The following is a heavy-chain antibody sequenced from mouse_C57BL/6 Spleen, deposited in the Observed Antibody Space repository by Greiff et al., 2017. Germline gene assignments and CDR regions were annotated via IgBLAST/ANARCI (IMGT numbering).Heavy chain of an antibody. V-gene: IGHV6-3*01. CDR3: TGGIYYGNYDYFDY. J-gene: IGHJ2*01. Sequence: EVQGVESGGGLVQPGGSMKLSCVASGFTFSNYWMNWVRQSPEKGLEWVAQIRLKSDNYATHYAESVKGRFTISRDDSKSSVYLQMNNLRAEDTGIYYCTGGIYYGNYDYFDYWGQGTTLTFSS. CDR1: GFTFSNYW. D-gene: IGHD2-1*01. CDR2: IRLKSDNYAT.